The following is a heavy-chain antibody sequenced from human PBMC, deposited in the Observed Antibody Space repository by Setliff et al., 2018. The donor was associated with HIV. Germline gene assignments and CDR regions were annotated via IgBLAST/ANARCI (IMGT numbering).Heavy chain of an antibody. D-gene: IGHD3-16*01. Sequence: GGSLRLSCVVSGFTFSSYWMHWVRQAPGKGLVWVSRINNDGSSATYADSVKGRFTNSRDNAKNTLYLQMDSLRAEDTAVYSCARGGANPSWFDSWGQGTLVTVSS. J-gene: IGHJ5*01. CDR2: INNDGSSA. CDR1: GFTFSSYW. V-gene: IGHV3-74*03. CDR3: ARGGANPSWFDS.